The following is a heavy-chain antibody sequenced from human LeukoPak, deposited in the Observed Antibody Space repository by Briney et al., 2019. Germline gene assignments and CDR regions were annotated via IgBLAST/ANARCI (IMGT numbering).Heavy chain of an antibody. CDR3: ARVIAMVRGHVMDV. V-gene: IGHV1-3*01. CDR2: IYAGNGNK. D-gene: IGHD3-10*01. J-gene: IGHJ6*04. Sequence: ASVKDSCKASGYTFTNYVMHWVRQAAGQRLEGMGWIYAGNGNKKFSQKFQGRVTITRDTSASTAYMELTSLRSEDTAVYYCARVIAMVRGHVMDVWGKGTTVTVSS. CDR1: GYTFTNYV.